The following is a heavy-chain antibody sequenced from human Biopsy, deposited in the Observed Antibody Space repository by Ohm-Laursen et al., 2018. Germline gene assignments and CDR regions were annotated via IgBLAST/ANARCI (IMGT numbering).Heavy chain of an antibody. CDR1: GFTFTKHA. Sequence: SLRLSCAASGFTFTKHAMNWIRQAPGKGLAWVSAISGRGVDTSYAGPVKGRFTISRDDSKNTVYLQMNSLRAEDTAIYYCAKEGLNSGHVDYWGQGTLVTVS. CDR3: AKEGLNSGHVDY. D-gene: IGHD6-19*01. V-gene: IGHV3-23*01. J-gene: IGHJ4*02. CDR2: ISGRGVDT.